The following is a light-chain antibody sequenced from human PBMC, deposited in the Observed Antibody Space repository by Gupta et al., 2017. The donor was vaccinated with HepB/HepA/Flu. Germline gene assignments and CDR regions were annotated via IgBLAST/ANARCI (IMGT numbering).Light chain of an antibody. Sequence: QSVLSQPPSVSAAPGHKVTISCSGGSSNIGRNHVSWYQQLPGTAPKLLIYDNNERPSGIPDRFSGSKSGTSATLGIAGLQTGDEAYSDCGTWDSSLGSVIFGGGTKLTVL. CDR3: GTWDSSLGSVI. CDR1: SSNIGRNH. V-gene: IGLV1-51*01. CDR2: DNN. J-gene: IGLJ2*01.